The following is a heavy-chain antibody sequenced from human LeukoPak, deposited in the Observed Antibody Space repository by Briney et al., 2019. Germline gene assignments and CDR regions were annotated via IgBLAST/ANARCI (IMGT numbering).Heavy chain of an antibody. V-gene: IGHV3-9*01. CDR2: ISWNSGTI. J-gene: IGHJ4*02. CDR3: VKDTSSTWYGSFDY. Sequence: PGGSLRLSCAASGFTFDDYAMHWVRQAPGKGLEWVSGISWNSGTIGYADSVKGRFTISRDNAKNSLFLQMNSLRADDTAFYYCVKDTSSTWYGSFDYWGQGTLVSVSS. D-gene: IGHD6-13*01. CDR1: GFTFDDYA.